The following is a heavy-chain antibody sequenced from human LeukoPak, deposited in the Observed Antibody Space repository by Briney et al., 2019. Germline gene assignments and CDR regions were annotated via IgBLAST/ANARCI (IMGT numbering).Heavy chain of an antibody. CDR2: ISFDGSKK. V-gene: IGHV3-30*03. J-gene: IGHJ4*02. Sequence: PGGSLRPSCAASGFTFRTYGMHWVREAPGKGLEWVAFISFDGSKKYFADSVKGRFTISRDNSENTLYLQMNSLRPDDTAVYYCARAAQVGAFDYWGQGTLVTVSS. CDR1: GFTFRTYG. D-gene: IGHD1-26*01. CDR3: ARAAQVGAFDY.